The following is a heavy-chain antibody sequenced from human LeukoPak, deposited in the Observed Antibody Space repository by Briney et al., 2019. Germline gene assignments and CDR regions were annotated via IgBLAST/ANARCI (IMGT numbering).Heavy chain of an antibody. CDR1: GCSISSSSYY. V-gene: IGHV4-39*01. D-gene: IGHD2-2*01. Sequence: SETLSLTCTVSGCSISSSSYYWGWIRQPPGKGLVWIGSIYYSGSTYYNSSLKSRVTISVDTSKNQFSLKLSSVTAADTAVYYCASQLGYCSSTSCYADKVDYWGQGTLVTVSS. CDR3: ASQLGYCSSTSCYADKVDY. CDR2: IYYSGST. J-gene: IGHJ4*02.